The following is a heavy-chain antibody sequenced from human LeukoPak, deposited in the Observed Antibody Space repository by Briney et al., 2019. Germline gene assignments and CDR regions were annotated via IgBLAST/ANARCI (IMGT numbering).Heavy chain of an antibody. CDR3: ARQAVIIPTGMEGPWFDP. D-gene: IGHD2/OR15-2a*01. CDR1: NGAINSYQ. J-gene: IGHJ5*02. Sequence: SETLSLTCTVSNGAINSYQWSWIRQPAGKGLEWIGRVLTSGTTNHNPSLKSRVSVSIDASKNQLSLKLTSVTAADTAIYYCARQAVIIPTGMEGPWFDPWGQGTLVAVSS. CDR2: VLTSGTT. V-gene: IGHV4-4*07.